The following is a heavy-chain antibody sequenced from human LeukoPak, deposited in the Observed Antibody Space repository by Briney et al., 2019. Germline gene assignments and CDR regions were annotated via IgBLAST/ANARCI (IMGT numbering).Heavy chain of an antibody. Sequence: ASVKVSCKASGYTFTGYYMHWVGQAPGQGLEWMGWINPNSGGTNYAQKFQGRVTMTRDTSISTAYMELSRLRSDDTAVYYCARAGGYCSSTSCYRDWFDPWGQGTLVTVSS. CDR1: GYTFTGYY. V-gene: IGHV1-2*02. J-gene: IGHJ5*02. CDR3: ARAGGYCSSTSCYRDWFDP. D-gene: IGHD2-2*01. CDR2: INPNSGGT.